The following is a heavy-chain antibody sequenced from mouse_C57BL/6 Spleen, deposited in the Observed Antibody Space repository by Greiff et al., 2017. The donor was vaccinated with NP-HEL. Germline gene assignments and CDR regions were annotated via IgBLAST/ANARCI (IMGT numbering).Heavy chain of an antibody. D-gene: IGHD1-1*01. J-gene: IGHJ2*01. CDR3: ARGSNYYGSSYDY. CDR2: IYPGDGDT. CDR1: GYAFSSSW. V-gene: IGHV1-82*01. Sequence: VQLQESGPELVKPGASVKISCKASGYAFSSSWMNWVKQRPGKGLEWIGRIYPGDGDTNYNGKFKGKATLTADKSYSTAYMQLSSLTSEDSAVYFCARGSNYYGSSYDYWGQGTTLTVSS.